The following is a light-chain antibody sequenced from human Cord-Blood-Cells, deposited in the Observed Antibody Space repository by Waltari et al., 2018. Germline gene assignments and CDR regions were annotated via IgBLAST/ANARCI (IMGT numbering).Light chain of an antibody. CDR2: DDS. CDR1: NIGSKS. CDR3: QVWDSSSDHYV. V-gene: IGLV3-21*03. Sequence: SYVLTQPPSVSVAPGKTARITCGGNNIGSKSVHWYQQKPGQAPVLVVYDDSDRHTWIPERFSGSNSGNTATLTISRVEAGDEADYYCQVWDSSSDHYVFGTGTKVTVL. J-gene: IGLJ1*01.